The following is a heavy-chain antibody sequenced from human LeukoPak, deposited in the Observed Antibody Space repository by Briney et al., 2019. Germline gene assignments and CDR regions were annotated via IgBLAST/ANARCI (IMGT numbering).Heavy chain of an antibody. Sequence: GRSLRLSCAASGFTFSSYAMSWVRQAPGKGLEWVSAISGSGGSTYYADSVKGRFTISRDNSKNTLYLQMNSLRAEDTAVYYCAKEYSSGWYTLLGYWGQGTLVTVSS. CDR1: GFTFSSYA. D-gene: IGHD6-19*01. V-gene: IGHV3-23*01. CDR3: AKEYSSGWYTLLGY. J-gene: IGHJ4*02. CDR2: ISGSGGST.